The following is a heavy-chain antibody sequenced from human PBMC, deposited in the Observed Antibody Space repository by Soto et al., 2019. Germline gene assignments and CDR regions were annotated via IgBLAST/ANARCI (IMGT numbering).Heavy chain of an antibody. V-gene: IGHV3-21*04. CDR3: AREFAPGSPNYDY. J-gene: IGHJ4*02. D-gene: IGHD3-10*01. Sequence: PGGSLRLSCAASGFTFSSYSMNWVRQAPGKGLEWVSSIISSSSNMYYADSVKGRFTISRDNAKNSLYLQMNSLRAEDTAVYYCAREFAPGSPNYDYWGLGTLVTVSS. CDR2: IISSSSNM. CDR1: GFTFSSYS.